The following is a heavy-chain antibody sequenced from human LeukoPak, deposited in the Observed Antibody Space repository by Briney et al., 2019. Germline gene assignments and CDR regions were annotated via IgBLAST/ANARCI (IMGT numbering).Heavy chain of an antibody. CDR2: INHSGST. CDR3: ARRESYSGYDLLVFDY. CDR1: GGSFSGYY. Sequence: SETLSLTCAVYGGSFSGYYWSWIRQPPGKGLEWIGEINHSGSTNYNPSLKSRVTISVDTSKNQFSLKLSSVTAADTAVYYCARRESYSGYDLLVFDYWGQGTLVTVSS. J-gene: IGHJ4*02. D-gene: IGHD5-12*01. V-gene: IGHV4-34*01.